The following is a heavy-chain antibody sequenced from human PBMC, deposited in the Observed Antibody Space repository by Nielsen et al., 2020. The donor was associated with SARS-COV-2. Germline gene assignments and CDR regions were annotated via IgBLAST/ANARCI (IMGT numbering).Heavy chain of an antibody. J-gene: IGHJ2*01. D-gene: IGHD2-8*02. V-gene: IGHV3-33*01. CDR1: GFTFSSYG. CDR2: IWYDGSNK. CDR3: ARLYWGYWYFDL. Sequence: GGSLRLSCAASGFTFSSYGMHWVRQAPGKGLEWVAVIWYDGSNKYYADSVKGRFTISRDNSKNTLYLQMNSLRAEDTAVYYCARLYWGYWYFDLWGRGTPVTVSS.